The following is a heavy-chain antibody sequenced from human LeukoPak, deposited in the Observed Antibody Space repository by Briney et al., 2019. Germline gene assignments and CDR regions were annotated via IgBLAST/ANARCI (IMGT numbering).Heavy chain of an antibody. Sequence: PSETLSLTCTVSGGSISSSSYWGWIRQPPGKGLEWIGTIYHSGSTYYNPSLKSRVTISVDTSKNQFSLKPSSVTAADTAVYYCARLTKNDSGSFRFGKKKRGYMDVWGKGTTVTISS. J-gene: IGHJ6*03. CDR3: ARLTKNDSGSFRFGKKKRGYMDV. D-gene: IGHD3-10*01. CDR2: IYHSGST. V-gene: IGHV4-39*07. CDR1: GGSISSSSY.